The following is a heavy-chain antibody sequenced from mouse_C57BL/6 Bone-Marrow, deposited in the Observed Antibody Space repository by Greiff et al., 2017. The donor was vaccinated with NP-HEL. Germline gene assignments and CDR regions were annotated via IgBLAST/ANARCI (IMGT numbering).Heavy chain of an antibody. CDR3: ARGLYLYYFDY. CDR2: ISDGGSYT. CDR1: GFTFSSYA. D-gene: IGHD6-1*01. V-gene: IGHV5-4*01. Sequence: EVQRVESGGGLVKPGGSLKLSCAASGFTFSSYAMSWVRQTPEKRLEWVATISDGGSYTYYPDNVKGRFTISRDNAKNNLYLQMSQLKSEDTAMYYCARGLYLYYFDYWGQGTTLTVSS. J-gene: IGHJ2*01.